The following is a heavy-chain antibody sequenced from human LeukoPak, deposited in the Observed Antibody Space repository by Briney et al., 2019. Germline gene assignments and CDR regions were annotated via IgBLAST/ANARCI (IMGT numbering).Heavy chain of an antibody. CDR3: ARGLQLLWFGESGY. V-gene: IGHV3-21*01. D-gene: IGHD3-10*01. Sequence: VGSLRLSCAASGFTFSSYSMYWVRQAPGEGLEWVSSIISSSSYIYYAQSVKGRFTISRDKAKNSLYLQMNSLRAEDTAVYYCARGLQLLWFGESGYWGQGTLVTVSS. CDR2: IISSSSYI. J-gene: IGHJ4*02. CDR1: GFTFSSYS.